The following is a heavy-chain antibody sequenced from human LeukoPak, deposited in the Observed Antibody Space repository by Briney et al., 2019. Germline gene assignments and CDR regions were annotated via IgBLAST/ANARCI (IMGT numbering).Heavy chain of an antibody. V-gene: IGHV3-74*01. CDR2: ISSDGSSS. Sequence: GGSLRLSCAASGFTFSNSWMHWVRQVRGKGLLWVSRISSDGSSSIYADSVKGRFTISRDNAKNTLYLQMNSLRAEDTAVYHCARMATAFDYWGQGTLVTVSS. D-gene: IGHD1-1*01. J-gene: IGHJ4*02. CDR1: GFTFSNSW. CDR3: ARMATAFDY.